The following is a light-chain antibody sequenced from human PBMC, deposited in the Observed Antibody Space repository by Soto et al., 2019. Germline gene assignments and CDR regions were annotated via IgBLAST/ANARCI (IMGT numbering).Light chain of an antibody. V-gene: IGLV2-14*01. CDR2: EVT. CDR1: SGDIGGYNY. J-gene: IGLJ2*01. CDR3: SSYTTNITPVV. Sequence: QSALTQPASVSGSPGQSITISCTGTSGDIGGYNYVSWYQQHPGKAPKLLISEVTNRPSGVSNRFSGSKSGNTASLTIPGLQAEDEADYYCSSYTTNITPVVFGGGTQLTVL.